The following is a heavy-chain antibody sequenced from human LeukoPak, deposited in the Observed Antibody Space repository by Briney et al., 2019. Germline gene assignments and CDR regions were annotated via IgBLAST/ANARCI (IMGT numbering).Heavy chain of an antibody. CDR1: GFTFSDYY. CDR3: ARGKRRFDS. V-gene: IGHV3-11*01. Sequence: PGGSLRLSCAASGFTFSDYYMSWIRQAPGKGLEWVSYMSGSGSSIYYAASVKGRFTISRDNVNHSLFLQMNSLRAEDTAVYYCARGKRRFDSWGQGTLVTVSS. J-gene: IGHJ4*02. CDR2: MSGSGSSI.